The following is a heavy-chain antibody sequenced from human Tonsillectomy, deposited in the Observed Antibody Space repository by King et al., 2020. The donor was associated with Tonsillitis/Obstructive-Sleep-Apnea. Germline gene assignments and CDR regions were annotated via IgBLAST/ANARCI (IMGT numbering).Heavy chain of an antibody. CDR1: GGSISSYY. Sequence: LQESGPGLVKPSETLSLTCTVSGGSISSYYWSWIRQPAGKGLEWIGRIYTSGSTNYNPSLKSRVTMSVDTSKNQFSLKLSSVTAADTAVYYCARDDYYGSGSYLNYYYGMDVWGQGTTVTVSS. CDR2: IYTSGST. V-gene: IGHV4-4*07. D-gene: IGHD3-10*01. J-gene: IGHJ6*02. CDR3: ARDDYYGSGSYLNYYYGMDV.